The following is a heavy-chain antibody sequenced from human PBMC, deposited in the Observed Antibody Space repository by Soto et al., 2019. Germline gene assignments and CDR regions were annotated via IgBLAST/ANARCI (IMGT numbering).Heavy chain of an antibody. CDR2: TYYRSKWYN. Sequence: SQTLSLTCAISGDSVSSNSAAWNWIRQSPSRGLEWLGRTYYRSKWYNDYAVSVKSRITINPDTSKNQFSLQLNSVTPEDTAVYYCARSVGQAEAAFCYGMDVWGQGTTVTVSS. V-gene: IGHV6-1*01. D-gene: IGHD2-15*01. CDR1: GDSVSSNSAA. J-gene: IGHJ6*02. CDR3: ARSVGQAEAAFCYGMDV.